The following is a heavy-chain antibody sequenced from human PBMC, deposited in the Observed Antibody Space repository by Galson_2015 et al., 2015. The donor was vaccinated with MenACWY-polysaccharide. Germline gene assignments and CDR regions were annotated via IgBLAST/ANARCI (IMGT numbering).Heavy chain of an antibody. J-gene: IGHJ2*01. V-gene: IGHV6-1*01. CDR3: AREVVYSSSWYGLGKQNWYFDL. D-gene: IGHD6-13*01. CDR1: GDSVSSNSAA. CDR2: TYYRSKWYN. Sequence: CAISGDSVSSNSAAWNWIRQSPSRGLEWLGRTYYRSKWYNDYAVSVKSRITINPDTSKNQFSLQLNSVTPEDTAVYYCAREVVYSSSWYGLGKQNWYFDLWGRGTLVTVSS.